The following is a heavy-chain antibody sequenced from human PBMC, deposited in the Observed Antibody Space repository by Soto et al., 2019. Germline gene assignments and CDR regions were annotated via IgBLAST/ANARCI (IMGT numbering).Heavy chain of an antibody. V-gene: IGHV3-74*01. D-gene: IGHD3-10*01. CDR3: ATGRFGALIVPREDAFDI. J-gene: IGHJ3*02. CDR2: INSDGSST. Sequence: GSLRLSCAASGATFSSYSVHWVRQAPGKGLVWVSRINSDGSSTSYADSVKGRFTISRDNAKNTLYLQMNSLRAEDTAVYFCATGRFGALIVPREDAFDIWGQGT. CDR1: GATFSSYS.